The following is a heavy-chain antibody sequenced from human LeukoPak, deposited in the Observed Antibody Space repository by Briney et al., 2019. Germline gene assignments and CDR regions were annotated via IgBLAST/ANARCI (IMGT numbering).Heavy chain of an antibody. CDR2: IYYSGST. CDR1: GGSISSYY. V-gene: IGHV4-59*01. J-gene: IGHJ6*02. Sequence: SETLSLTCTVSGGSISSYYWSWIRQPPGKGLEWIGYIYYSGSTNYNPSLKSRVTISVDTSKNLFSLKLSSVTAADTAVYYCARDRTYDSSGLYYYYGVDVWGQGTTVTVSS. CDR3: ARDRTYDSSGLYYYYGVDV. D-gene: IGHD3-22*01.